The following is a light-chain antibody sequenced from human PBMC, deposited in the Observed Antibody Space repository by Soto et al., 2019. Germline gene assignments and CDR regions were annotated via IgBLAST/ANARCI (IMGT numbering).Light chain of an antibody. Sequence: EIVLTQSPGTLSLSPGERATLSCRASQSVSNSYLAWYQQKPGQAPRLLIYGASTRATGIPDRFSGSGSGTDFPLTISRLEPEDFAVYYCQEYRTSRTFGQGTKVDIK. CDR2: GAS. V-gene: IGKV3-20*01. CDR3: QEYRTSRT. CDR1: QSVSNSY. J-gene: IGKJ1*01.